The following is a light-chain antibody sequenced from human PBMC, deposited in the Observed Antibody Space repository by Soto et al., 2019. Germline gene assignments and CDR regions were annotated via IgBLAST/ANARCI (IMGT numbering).Light chain of an antibody. V-gene: IGKV3-15*01. CDR1: QCVSIN. J-gene: IGKJ4*01. CDR2: DAS. Sequence: EIEMTQSPATLSASPGERVTLSCRASQCVSINLAWYQQKSGQAPRLLIYDASTRDAGIPARFSGSGSETEFTLTISSLQSEDFAVYYCQHYENWPLTFGGGTKVQIK. CDR3: QHYENWPLT.